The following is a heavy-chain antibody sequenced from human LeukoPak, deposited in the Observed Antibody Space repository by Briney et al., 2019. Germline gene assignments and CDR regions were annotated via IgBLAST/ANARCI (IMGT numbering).Heavy chain of an antibody. J-gene: IGHJ4*02. Sequence: QSGESLRLYCVASGLTFSSHAMTWVRQTPGKGLEWVSGITGSGGSTYHSESVKGRFTISRDNSKNTLYLQMNNLRAEDTALYYCASHPAGETYFAVFDWWGQGTLVTVSS. CDR2: ITGSGGST. CDR3: ASHPAGETYFAVFDW. V-gene: IGHV3-23*01. CDR1: GLTFSSHA. D-gene: IGHD2/OR15-2a*01.